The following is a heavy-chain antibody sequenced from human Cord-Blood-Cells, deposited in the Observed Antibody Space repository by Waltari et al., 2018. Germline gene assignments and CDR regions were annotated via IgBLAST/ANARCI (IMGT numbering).Heavy chain of an antibody. CDR2: INHSGST. Sequence: VQLQQWGAGLLKPSETLSLTCAVCGGSFSGYYWSWIRQPPGKGLEWIGEINHSGSTNYNPSLKSRVTISVDTSKNQFSLKLSSVTAADTAVYYCAGRTGDRDYWGQGTLVTVSS. D-gene: IGHD7-27*01. J-gene: IGHJ4*02. CDR3: AGRTGDRDY. CDR1: GGSFSGYY. V-gene: IGHV4-34*01.